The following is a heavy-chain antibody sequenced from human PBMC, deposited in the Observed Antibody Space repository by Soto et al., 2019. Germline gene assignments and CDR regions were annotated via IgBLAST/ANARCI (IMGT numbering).Heavy chain of an antibody. CDR1: GYTFTSYY. Sequence: ASVKVSCKASGYTFTSYYMHWVRQAPGQGLEWMVGIIPIFGTANYAQNFQGSVTITSDESTSTAYMELSSLRSEDTAVYYCARDTGSGWFDYWGQGTLVTVSS. V-gene: IGHV1-69*01. J-gene: IGHJ4*02. CDR3: ARDTGSGWFDY. D-gene: IGHD6-19*01. CDR2: IIPIFGTA.